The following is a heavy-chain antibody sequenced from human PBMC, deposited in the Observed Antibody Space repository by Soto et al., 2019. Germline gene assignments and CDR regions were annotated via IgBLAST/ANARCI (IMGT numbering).Heavy chain of an antibody. CDR1: GISIGSGDYY. CDR2: IYISGTT. D-gene: IGHD5-12*01. CDR3: ARVPPPYSFSYDD. J-gene: IGHJ4*02. V-gene: IGHV4-30-4*01. Sequence: QVQLQESGPGLVKPSQTLSLTCNVSGISIGSGDYYWSWIRQPPGKGLEWIGYIYISGTTYYNPSLNNRLTISLDTSRNVFSLKLRSVTAADTAVYYCARVPPPYSFSYDDWGQGTLVTVSS.